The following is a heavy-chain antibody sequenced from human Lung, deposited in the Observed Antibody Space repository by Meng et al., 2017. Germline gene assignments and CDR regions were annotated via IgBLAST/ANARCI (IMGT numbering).Heavy chain of an antibody. CDR2: ISVKNGEA. D-gene: IGHD6-13*01. CDR3: ARYVPNGSFWYFDF. J-gene: IGHJ2*01. Sequence: QVHLWQFGASGQQPGASMKVSCKAFGYISTNYEISWVRQAPGQGLEWMGWISVKNGEAKYPQNFQGRVTMTTDTTTSTAYMELRSLTSDDTAVYYCARYVPNGSFWYFDFWGRGTLVTVSS. V-gene: IGHV1-18*01. CDR1: GYISTNYE.